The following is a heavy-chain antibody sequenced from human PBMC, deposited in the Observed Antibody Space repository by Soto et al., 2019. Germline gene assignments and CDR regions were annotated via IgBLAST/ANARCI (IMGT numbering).Heavy chain of an antibody. CDR2: IYYSGST. CDR1: GGSISSSSYY. CDR3: ARRGGATATIPFDY. Sequence: PSETLSLTCTVSGGSISSSSYYWGWIRQPPGKGLEWIGSIYYSGSTYYNPSLKGRVTISVDTSKNQFSLKLSSVTAADTAVYYCARRGGATATIPFDYWGQGTLVTVSS. V-gene: IGHV4-39*01. J-gene: IGHJ4*02. D-gene: IGHD1-26*01.